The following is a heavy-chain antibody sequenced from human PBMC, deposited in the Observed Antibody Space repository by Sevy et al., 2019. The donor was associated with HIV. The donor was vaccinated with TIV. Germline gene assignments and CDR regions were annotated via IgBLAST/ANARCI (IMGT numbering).Heavy chain of an antibody. CDR3: ARDGPIYPPATDY. D-gene: IGHD2-15*01. V-gene: IGHV3-11*06. CDR2: ISSSSSYT. J-gene: IGHJ4*02. Sequence: GGSLRLSCAASGFTFSDYYMSWIRQAPGKGLEWVSYISSSSSYTNYADSVKGRFTISRDNAKNSLYLPMNSLTADDTAVYYCARDGPIYPPATDYWGQGTLVTVSS. CDR1: GFTFSDYY.